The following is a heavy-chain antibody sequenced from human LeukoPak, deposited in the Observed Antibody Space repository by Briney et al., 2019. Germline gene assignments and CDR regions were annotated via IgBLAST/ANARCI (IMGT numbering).Heavy chain of an antibody. V-gene: IGHV4-34*01. D-gene: IGHD5-12*01. Sequence: SETLSLTCGVYGGSFSGYYWSWIRQPPGKGLGWVGEIKHSGSTNYNPSLKSRVSISVDTSKNQFSLKLSSVTAADTAVYYCARHRDGYNFMGNDYWGQGTLVTVSS. CDR1: GGSFSGYY. J-gene: IGHJ4*02. CDR3: ARHRDGYNFMGNDY. CDR2: IKHSGST.